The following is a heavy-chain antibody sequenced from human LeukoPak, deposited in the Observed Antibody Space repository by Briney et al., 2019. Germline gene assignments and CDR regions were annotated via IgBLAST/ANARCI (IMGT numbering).Heavy chain of an antibody. CDR1: GFAFGTYA. Sequence: GGSLRLSCAGSGFAFGTYAMSWVRQAPGKGLEWVSAISGSGGSTYYADSVKGRFTISRDNSKNTLYLQMNSLRAEDTAVYYCAKEYYDSSGYYPLNYWGQGTLVTVSS. V-gene: IGHV3-23*01. J-gene: IGHJ4*02. D-gene: IGHD3-22*01. CDR3: AKEYYDSSGYYPLNY. CDR2: ISGSGGST.